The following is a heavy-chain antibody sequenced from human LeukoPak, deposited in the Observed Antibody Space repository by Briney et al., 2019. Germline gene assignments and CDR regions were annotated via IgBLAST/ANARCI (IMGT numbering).Heavy chain of an antibody. CDR2: ISGSGGST. CDR3: AQNLVEGAEFF. Sequence: GGSLRLSCAAAGFTFSSYAMSWVRQAPGKGLEWVSAISGSGGSTYYADSVKGRFTISRDNSKNTLYLQMNSLRAEDTAVYYCAQNLVEGAEFFWGQGILVTVSS. CDR1: GFTFSSYA. D-gene: IGHD1-26*01. V-gene: IGHV3-23*01. J-gene: IGHJ4*02.